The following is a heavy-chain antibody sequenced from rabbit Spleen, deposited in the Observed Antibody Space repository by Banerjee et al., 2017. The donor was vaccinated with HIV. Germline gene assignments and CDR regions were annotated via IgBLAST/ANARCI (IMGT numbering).Heavy chain of an antibody. CDR3: ARDAATSFSSYGMDL. D-gene: IGHD8-1*01. CDR2: IEGGSSAFS. CDR1: GVSFSISSY. V-gene: IGHV1S40*01. Sequence: QSLEESGGDLVKPGASLTLTCTASGVSFSISSYMCWVRQAPGKGLEWIACIEGGSSAFSYFARWAKGRFTISKTSSTTVTLQMTSLTAADTATYFCARDAATSFSSYGMDLWGPGTLVTVS. J-gene: IGHJ6*01.